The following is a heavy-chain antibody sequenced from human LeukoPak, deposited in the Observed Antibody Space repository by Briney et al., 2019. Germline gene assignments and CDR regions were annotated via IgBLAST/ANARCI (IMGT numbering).Heavy chain of an antibody. CDR2: INQDGSEK. CDR1: GFTFSAYW. J-gene: IGHJ6*02. Sequence: PGGSLRLSCAASGFTFSAYWMSWVRQAPGRGLEWVATINQDGSEKFYVGSVKGRFTIFRDNAKNSLYLQMNSLRAEDTAVYYCASSTLPGDYYYYGMDVWGQGTTVTVSS. V-gene: IGHV3-7*03. D-gene: IGHD2-2*01. CDR3: ASSTLPGDYYYYGMDV.